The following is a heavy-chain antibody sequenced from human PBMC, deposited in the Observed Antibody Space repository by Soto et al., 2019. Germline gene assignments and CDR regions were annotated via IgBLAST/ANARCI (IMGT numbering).Heavy chain of an antibody. D-gene: IGHD6-13*01. CDR1: GYGFVNCG. CDR3: ARDGPHIPAVGDV. Sequence: CKESGYGFVNCGGWWVQQDPGQGLEWMGWISAYNGDKKYAQNVQGRVTLTTDTSTSTAYMEMRTLRSDNTAAYYCARDGPHIPAVGDVWGQATTVSGSS. J-gene: IGHJ6*02. CDR2: ISAYNGDK. V-gene: IGHV1-18*01.